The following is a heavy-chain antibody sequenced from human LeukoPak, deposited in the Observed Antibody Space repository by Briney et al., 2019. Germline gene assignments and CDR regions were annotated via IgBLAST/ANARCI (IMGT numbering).Heavy chain of an antibody. CDR1: GFTFSSYG. CDR3: AKDGGDSTQDY. J-gene: IGHJ4*02. D-gene: IGHD2-21*02. V-gene: IGHV3-30*18. CDR2: ISYDGSNK. Sequence: PGGSLRLSCAASGFTFSSYGMHWVRQAPGKGLEWVAVISYDGSNKYYADSVKGRFTISRDNSKNTLYLQMNSLRAEDTAVYYCAKDGGDSTQDYGGQGTLVTVSS.